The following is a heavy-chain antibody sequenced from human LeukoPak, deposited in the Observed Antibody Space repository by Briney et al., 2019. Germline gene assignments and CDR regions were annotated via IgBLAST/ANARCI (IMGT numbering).Heavy chain of an antibody. J-gene: IGHJ4*02. CDR2: INHSGST. Sequence: SETLSLTCAVYGGSFSGYYWSWIRQPPEKGLEWIGEINHSGSTNYNPSLKSRVTISVDTSKNQFSLKLSSVTAADTAVYYCARPRGITNSLDYWGQGTLVTVSS. CDR1: GGSFSGYY. V-gene: IGHV4-34*01. D-gene: IGHD3-16*01. CDR3: ARPRGITNSLDY.